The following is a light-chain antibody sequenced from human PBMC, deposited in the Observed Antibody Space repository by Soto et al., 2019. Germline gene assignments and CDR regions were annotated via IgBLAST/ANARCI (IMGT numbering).Light chain of an antibody. CDR1: SSNIGTYT. J-gene: IGLJ2*01. CDR2: SND. Sequence: QPVLTQPPSASGTPGQRVTISCSGSSSNIGTYTVNWYQQLPGTTPKLLVYSNDQRPSGVPDRFSGSKSGTSASLAISGLQSEDEADYYCAAWDGSLNGVVFGGGTKVTVL. V-gene: IGLV1-44*01. CDR3: AAWDGSLNGVV.